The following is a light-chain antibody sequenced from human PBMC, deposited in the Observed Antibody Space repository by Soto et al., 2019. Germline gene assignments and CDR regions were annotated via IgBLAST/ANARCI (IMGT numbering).Light chain of an antibody. CDR2: DTS. V-gene: IGLV7-46*01. J-gene: IGLJ2*01. Sequence: QAVVTQEPSLTVSPGGTVTLTCGSTTGAVTSGHYPYWFQQKPGQAPRTLIYDTSNKHSWTPARFSGSLLGVKAALTLSGTHPDDEAEYDCLLYYPGARPVFVGGTKLTVL. CDR3: LLYYPGARPV. CDR1: TGAVTSGHY.